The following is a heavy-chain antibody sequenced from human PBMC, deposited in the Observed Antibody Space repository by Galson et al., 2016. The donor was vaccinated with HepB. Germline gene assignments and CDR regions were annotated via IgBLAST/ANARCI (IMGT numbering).Heavy chain of an antibody. Sequence: PALVKPTQTLTLTCTFSGFSLSSTATGVGWIRQPPGKALEWFALIYWNDNKYHRPSLQSRLTITKDTSKNQVILTMTNMDPVDTANYHCEHGSGWLFDQWGQGTLVTVSS. CDR1: GFSLSSTATG. J-gene: IGHJ4*02. D-gene: IGHD6-25*01. CDR2: IYWNDNK. CDR3: EHGSGWLFDQ. V-gene: IGHV2-5*01.